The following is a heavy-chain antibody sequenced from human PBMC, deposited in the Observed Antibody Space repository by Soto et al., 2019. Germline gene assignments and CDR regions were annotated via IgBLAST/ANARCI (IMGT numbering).Heavy chain of an antibody. V-gene: IGHV1-18*01. Sequence: GASVKVSCKASGYTFTSYGISWVRQAPGQGLEWMGWISAYNGNTNYAQKLQGRVTMTTDTSTSTAYMELRSLRSDDTAVYYCASGASSGHYIGIAYWGQGTLVTVSS. CDR2: ISAYNGNT. CDR1: GYTFTSYG. J-gene: IGHJ4*02. D-gene: IGHD3-22*01. CDR3: ASGASSGHYIGIAY.